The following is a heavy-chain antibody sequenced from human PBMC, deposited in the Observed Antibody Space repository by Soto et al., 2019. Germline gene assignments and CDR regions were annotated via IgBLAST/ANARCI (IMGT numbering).Heavy chain of an antibody. CDR3: ERSYYIVLSPS. CDR2: FYYDGRT. J-gene: IGHJ4*02. V-gene: IGHV4-39*02. Sequence: SETLSLTCFVSGASCSGRTYYWVWSRQPQGQGLQWIGSFYYDGRTYYSESLKSRATISVDMSNNHFSLMLTSATVADPAVYYCERSYYIVLSPSWGQGTLVTVSS. CDR1: GASCSGRTYY. D-gene: IGHD3-10*01.